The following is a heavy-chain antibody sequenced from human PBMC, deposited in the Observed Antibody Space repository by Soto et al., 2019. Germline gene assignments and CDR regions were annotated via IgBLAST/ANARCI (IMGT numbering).Heavy chain of an antibody. D-gene: IGHD1-26*01. J-gene: IGHJ4*02. V-gene: IGHV3-48*02. CDR3: ARDDWVIRGAISLPFDF. Sequence: GGSLRLSCAASGFTFSRYNLNWVRQAPGKGLEWVSYISSSSSMIYYADSVKGRFTISRDNAKNSLYLQMNSLRDEDTAVYYCARDDWVIRGAISLPFDFFGPGTVVTVSS. CDR1: GFTFSRYN. CDR2: ISSSSSMI.